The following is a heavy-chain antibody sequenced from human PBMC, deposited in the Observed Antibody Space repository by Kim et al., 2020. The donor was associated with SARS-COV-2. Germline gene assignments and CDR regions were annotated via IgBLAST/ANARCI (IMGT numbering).Heavy chain of an antibody. Sequence: ASVKVSCKVSGYTFSSYGITWVRQAPGQGLEWMGWISTYNGNTNYAQKFQGRVTMTTDASTSTVYMELRSLRSDDTAIYYCARDFGSSGYYYVDLDYWGQGTLVTVSS. CDR2: ISTYNGNT. CDR3: ARDFGSSGYYYVDLDY. J-gene: IGHJ4*02. D-gene: IGHD3-22*01. CDR1: GYTFSSYG. V-gene: IGHV1-18*01.